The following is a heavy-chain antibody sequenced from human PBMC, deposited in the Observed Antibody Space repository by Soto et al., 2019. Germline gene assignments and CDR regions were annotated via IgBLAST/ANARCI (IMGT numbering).Heavy chain of an antibody. CDR1: GGTFNFYS. Sequence: QVQLVQSGAEVKKPGSSVKVSCTASGGTFNFYSISWVRQAPGQGLEWVGRVIPMVGMSEYAQKFQGRVTITADKSTCTAYRNLRSLRAEDTAVYYCATNYGSGSAHFDSWGQGTLVTVSS. CDR2: VIPMVGMS. CDR3: ATNYGSGSAHFDS. D-gene: IGHD3-10*01. V-gene: IGHV1-69*02. J-gene: IGHJ4*02.